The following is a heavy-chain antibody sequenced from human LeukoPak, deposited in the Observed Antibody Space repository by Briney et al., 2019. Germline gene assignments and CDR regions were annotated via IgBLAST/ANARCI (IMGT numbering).Heavy chain of an antibody. Sequence: GESLKISCKGSGYTFSNYWIAWVRQMPGKGLEWMGIIYPGDSDTRYSPSFEGQVTFSADKSTSTAFLQWSSLKASDTAMYYCARHAYDSDTWGQGTLDTVSS. CDR1: GYTFSNYW. D-gene: IGHD3-22*01. CDR3: ARHAYDSDT. CDR2: IYPGDSDT. J-gene: IGHJ5*02. V-gene: IGHV5-51*01.